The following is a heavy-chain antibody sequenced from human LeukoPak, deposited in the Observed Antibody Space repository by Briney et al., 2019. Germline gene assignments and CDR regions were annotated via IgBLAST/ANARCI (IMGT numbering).Heavy chain of an antibody. J-gene: IGHJ3*02. Sequence: GESLKISCKGSGYSFTSYWIGWVRQMPGKGLEWMGIIYPGDSDTRYSPSFQGQVTISADKSISTAYLQWSSLKASDTAMYYCARPRRDSSGPSGAFDIWGQGTMVTVSS. CDR1: GYSFTSYW. CDR3: ARPRRDSSGPSGAFDI. V-gene: IGHV5-51*01. D-gene: IGHD3-22*01. CDR2: IYPGDSDT.